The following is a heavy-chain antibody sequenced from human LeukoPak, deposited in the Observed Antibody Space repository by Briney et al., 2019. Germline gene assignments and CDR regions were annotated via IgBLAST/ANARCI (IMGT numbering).Heavy chain of an antibody. V-gene: IGHV3-20*04. D-gene: IGHD6-19*01. Sequence: GGSLRLSCAASGFTFDDYGMSWVRQAPGKGLEWVSGINWNGGSTGYADSVKGRFTISRDNAKNSLYLQMNSLRAEDTALYYCARVSSSGWSGGYYYYMDVWGKGTTVTVSS. CDR1: GFTFDDYG. CDR2: INWNGGST. J-gene: IGHJ6*03. CDR3: ARVSSSGWSGGYYYYMDV.